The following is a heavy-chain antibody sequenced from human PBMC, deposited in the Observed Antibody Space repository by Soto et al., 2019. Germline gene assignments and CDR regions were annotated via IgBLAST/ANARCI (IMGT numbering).Heavy chain of an antibody. CDR1: GFDFSTYW. V-gene: IGHV3-74*01. J-gene: IGHJ4*02. D-gene: IGHD6-13*01. CDR2: ITGDGRTT. CDR3: ERGGSWYNFDY. Sequence: PGGSLRHSCTASGFDFSTYWMHWLRQVPGKGPVWVSRITGDGRTTDYADTVNGRFTMSRDNATHSLYLQMNSPRAEDTAVLYCERGGSWYNFDYWGQGILVTVSS.